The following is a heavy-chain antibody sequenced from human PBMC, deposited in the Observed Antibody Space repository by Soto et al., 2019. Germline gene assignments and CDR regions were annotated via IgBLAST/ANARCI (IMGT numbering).Heavy chain of an antibody. J-gene: IGHJ4*02. CDR1: GSTFSSYG. V-gene: IGHV1-18*01. CDR2: ISAHNGNT. D-gene: IGHD3-10*01. Sequence: AASVKGSCKASGSTFSSYGISWVRQAPGQGLEWMGWISAHNGNTNYAQKFQGRATMTTDTSTSTAYMELRSLRSDDTAVYYCARDLDASGSYYTDYWGQGTLVTVSS. CDR3: ARDLDASGSYYTDY.